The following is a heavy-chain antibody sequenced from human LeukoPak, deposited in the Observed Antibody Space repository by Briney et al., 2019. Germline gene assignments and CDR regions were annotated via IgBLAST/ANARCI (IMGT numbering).Heavy chain of an antibody. CDR2: IKRKSDGGTT. V-gene: IGHV3-15*01. Sequence: PGGSLRLSCAASGFTFSNAWMSWVRQAPGKRLEWVGRIKRKSDGGTTDYAAPVKGRFTISRDDSKNTLYLQMNSLKTEDTAVYYCTTYDSSGYFYFDYWGQGTMVTVSS. CDR1: GFTFSNAW. D-gene: IGHD3-22*01. CDR3: TTYDSSGYFYFDY. J-gene: IGHJ4*02.